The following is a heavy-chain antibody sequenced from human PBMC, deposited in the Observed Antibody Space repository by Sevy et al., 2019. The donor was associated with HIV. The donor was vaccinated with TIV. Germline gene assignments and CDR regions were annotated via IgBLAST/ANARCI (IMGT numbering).Heavy chain of an antibody. J-gene: IGHJ6*02. Sequence: GGSLRLSCAASGFTFSSYAMHWVRQAPGKGLEWVAVISYDVSNKYYADSVKGRFTISRDNSKNTLYLQMNSLRAEDTAVYYCARFRTMDKLYCYGMDVWGQGTTVTVSS. D-gene: IGHD3-10*01. CDR1: GFTFSSYA. CDR2: ISYDVSNK. CDR3: ARFRTMDKLYCYGMDV. V-gene: IGHV3-30-3*01.